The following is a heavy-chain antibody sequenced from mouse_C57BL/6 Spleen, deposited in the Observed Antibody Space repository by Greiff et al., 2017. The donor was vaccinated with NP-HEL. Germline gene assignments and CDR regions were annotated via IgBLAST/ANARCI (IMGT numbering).Heavy chain of an antibody. CDR3: TRDRYYGSSRDAMDY. Sequence: EVKVVESGEGLVKPGGSLKLSCAASGFTFSSYAMSWVRQTPEKRLEWVAYISSGGDYIYYADTVKGRFTISRDNARNTLYLQMSSLKSEDTAMYYCTRDRYYGSSRDAMDYWGQGTSVTVSS. CDR1: GFTFSSYA. V-gene: IGHV5-9-1*02. D-gene: IGHD1-1*01. CDR2: ISSGGDYI. J-gene: IGHJ4*01.